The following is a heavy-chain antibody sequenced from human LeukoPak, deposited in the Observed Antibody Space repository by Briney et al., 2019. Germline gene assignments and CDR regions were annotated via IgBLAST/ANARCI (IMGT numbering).Heavy chain of an antibody. CDR2: MNPNSGYT. J-gene: IGHJ4*02. V-gene: IGHV1-8*01. D-gene: IGHD3-10*01. Sequence: GASVTVSCKASGYSLISYDINWVRQATGQGLEWMGWMNPNSGYTGYAQKFQGRVTFTRDTSISTAYMELSGLRSEDTAVYFCARGEYYGSGSWGYWGQGTLVTVSS. CDR3: ARGEYYGSGSWGY. CDR1: GYSLISYD.